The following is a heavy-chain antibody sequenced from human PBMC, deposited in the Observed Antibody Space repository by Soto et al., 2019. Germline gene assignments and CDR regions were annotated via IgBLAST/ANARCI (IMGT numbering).Heavy chain of an antibody. CDR2: ISGYNGDT. V-gene: IGHV1-18*01. D-gene: IGHD2-8*01. J-gene: IGHJ6*02. Sequence: QGQLVQSGPEVKKSGASVKVSCKASGYTFSRYGISWVRQAPGQGLEWMGWISGYNGDTKYAQKVQGRVTMTIDTSTYTAYMELRRLTSDDTAIYYCAKNGQPPYYYYGMDVWGQGTTVTVSS. CDR1: GYTFSRYG. CDR3: AKNGQPPYYYYGMDV.